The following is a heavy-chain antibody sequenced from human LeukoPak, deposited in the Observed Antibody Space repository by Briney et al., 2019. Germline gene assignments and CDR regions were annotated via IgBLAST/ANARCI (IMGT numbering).Heavy chain of an antibody. CDR2: INGDGGSI. V-gene: IGHV3-74*01. Sequence: GGSLRLSCAASGFTFSSYWMHWVRQAPGKGLVWVSRINGDGGSINYADSVKGRFTISRDNAKNTLYLQMNSLRAEDTAVYYCARGSGDYHHDAFDIWGQGTMVTVSS. CDR1: GFTFSSYW. D-gene: IGHD1-26*01. J-gene: IGHJ3*02. CDR3: ARGSGDYHHDAFDI.